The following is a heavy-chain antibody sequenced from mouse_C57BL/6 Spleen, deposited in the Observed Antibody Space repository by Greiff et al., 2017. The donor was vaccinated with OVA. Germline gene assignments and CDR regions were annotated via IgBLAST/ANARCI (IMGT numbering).Heavy chain of an antibody. D-gene: IGHD5-1*01. Sequence: EVKLEESGPGLVKPSQSLSLTCSVTGYSITSGYYWNWIRQFPGNKLEWMGYISYDGSNNYNPSLKNRISITRDTSKNQFFLKLNSVTTEDTATYYCAISTLYAMDYWGQGTSVTVSS. CDR2: ISYDGSN. V-gene: IGHV3-6*01. CDR3: AISTLYAMDY. J-gene: IGHJ4*01. CDR1: GYSITSGYY.